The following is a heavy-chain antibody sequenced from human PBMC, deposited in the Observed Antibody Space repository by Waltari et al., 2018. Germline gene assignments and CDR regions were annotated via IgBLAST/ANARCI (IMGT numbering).Heavy chain of an antibody. CDR1: GFTFSSYA. CDR3: ARGGAVAGFDY. V-gene: IGHV3-23*03. D-gene: IGHD6-19*01. CDR2: IYSGGST. J-gene: IGHJ4*02. Sequence: EVQLLESGGGLVQPGGSLRLSCAASGFTFSSYAMSWVRQAPGKGLEWVSVIYSGGSTYYADSVKGRFTISRDNSKNTLYLQMNSLRAEDTAVYYCARGGAVAGFDYWGQGTLVTVSS.